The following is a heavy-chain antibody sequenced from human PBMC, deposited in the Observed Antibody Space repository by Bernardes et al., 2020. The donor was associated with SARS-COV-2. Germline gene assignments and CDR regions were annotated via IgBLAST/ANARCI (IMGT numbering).Heavy chain of an antibody. CDR1: EDTFTGFY. V-gene: IGHV1-2*04. D-gene: IGHD6-6*01. CDR3: AKGGTSFPPHT. Sequence: ASVKVSCKASEDTFTGFYIHWVRQAPGQGLEWMGWINPNTGDTTYAQKFQDWVAMTRDTSLSTAYLVLTRLKSDDTAGYFCAKGGTSFPPHTWGQGPQVTVSS. J-gene: IGHJ5*02. CDR2: INPNTGDT.